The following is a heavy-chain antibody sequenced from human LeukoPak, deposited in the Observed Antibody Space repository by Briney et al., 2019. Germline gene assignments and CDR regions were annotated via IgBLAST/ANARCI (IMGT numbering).Heavy chain of an antibody. J-gene: IGHJ4*02. CDR3: ARDRTAWITVTSSLDS. V-gene: IGHV1-18*01. CDR1: GYTFSNYG. D-gene: IGHD4-17*01. Sequence: ASVKVSFKTSGYTFSNYGISWVRQAPGQGLEWMGWISAYNGNTNYAQKLQGRVTISRDTSTSTVYMELTSLRSDDTAMYYCARDRTAWITVTSSLDSWGQGTLVTVSS. CDR2: ISAYNGNT.